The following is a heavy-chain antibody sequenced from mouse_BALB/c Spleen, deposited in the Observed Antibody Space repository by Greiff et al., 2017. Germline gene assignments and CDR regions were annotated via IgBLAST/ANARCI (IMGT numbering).Heavy chain of an antibody. Sequence: EVQVVESGPGLVKPSQSLSLTCSVTGYSITSGYYWNWIRQFPGNKLEWMGYISYDGSNNYNPSLKNRISITRDTSKNQFFLKLNSVTTEDTATYYCATMITRIFDYWGQGTTLTVSS. CDR2: ISYDGSN. J-gene: IGHJ2*01. V-gene: IGHV3-6*02. CDR3: ATMITRIFDY. CDR1: GYSITSGYY. D-gene: IGHD2-4*01.